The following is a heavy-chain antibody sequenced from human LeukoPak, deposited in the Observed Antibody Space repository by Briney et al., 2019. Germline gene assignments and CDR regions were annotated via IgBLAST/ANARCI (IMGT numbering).Heavy chain of an antibody. D-gene: IGHD1-7*01. CDR3: AKGQGELSPYYFDY. Sequence: GGSLRLSCAASGFTFDDYGMSWVRQAPGKGLEWVSGINWNGGSTGYADSVKGRFTISRDNAKNSLYLQMNSLRAEDMALYYCAKGQGELSPYYFDYWGQGTLVTVSS. V-gene: IGHV3-20*04. J-gene: IGHJ4*02. CDR2: INWNGGST. CDR1: GFTFDDYG.